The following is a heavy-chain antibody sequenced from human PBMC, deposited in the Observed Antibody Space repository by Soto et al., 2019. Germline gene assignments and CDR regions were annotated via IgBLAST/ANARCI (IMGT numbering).Heavy chain of an antibody. V-gene: IGHV1-69*12. CDR3: ARDLATTGDSVFYSGMDV. D-gene: IGHD4-17*01. J-gene: IGHJ6*02. Sequence: QVQLVQSGAEVKKPGSSVKVSCKASGGTFSSYAISWVRQAPGQGLEWMGGIIPIFGTANYAQKVQGRVTVTAAESPSTAYMELSSLRSEDTAGYYWARDLATTGDSVFYSGMDVWGQGTTVTVSS. CDR1: GGTFSSYA. CDR2: IIPIFGTA.